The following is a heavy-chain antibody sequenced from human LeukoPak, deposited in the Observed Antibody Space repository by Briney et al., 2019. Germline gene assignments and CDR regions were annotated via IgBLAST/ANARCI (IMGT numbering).Heavy chain of an antibody. CDR3: ARGSDIVVVPAAPFEHEGRATEYGMDV. CDR2: INPNSGGT. D-gene: IGHD2-2*01. V-gene: IGHV1-2*02. J-gene: IGHJ6*02. Sequence: ASVKVSCKASGYTFTGYYMHWVRQAPGQGLEWMGWINPNSGGTNYAQKFQGRVTMTRDTSISTAYMELSRLRSDDTAVYYCARGSDIVVVPAAPFEHEGRATEYGMDVWGQGTTVTVSS. CDR1: GYTFTGYY.